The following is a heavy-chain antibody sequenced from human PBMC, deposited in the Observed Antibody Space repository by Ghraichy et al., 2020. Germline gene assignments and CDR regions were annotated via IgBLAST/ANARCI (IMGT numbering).Heavy chain of an antibody. D-gene: IGHD2-15*01. CDR3: ARCCSVTCYSGVDF. Sequence: GGSLRLSCAASGFPFNDYAMTWVRQAPGKGLEWVSYIGYNGVDTYYADSLRGRFVISRENFKNTLYLQMNSLRVEDTAVYYCARCCSVTCYSGVDFWGQGVLVTVAS. V-gene: IGHV3-23*01. CDR2: IGYNGVDT. J-gene: IGHJ4*02. CDR1: GFPFNDYA.